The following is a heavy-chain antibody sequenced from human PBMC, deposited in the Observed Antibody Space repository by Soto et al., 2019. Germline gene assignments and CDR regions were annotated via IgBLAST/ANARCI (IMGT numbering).Heavy chain of an antibody. CDR3: XXXXXXXXXXPFDY. V-gene: IGHV3-74*01. CDR2: INSDGSST. Sequence: EVQLVESGGGLVQPGGSLRLSCAASGFTFSSYWMHWVRQVPGKGLVWVSRINSDGSSTSYADSVKGRFTISRDNXXXXXXXXXXXXXXXXXXXXXXXXXXXXXXXXPFDYWGQGTLVTVSS. CDR1: GFTFSSYW. J-gene: IGHJ4*02.